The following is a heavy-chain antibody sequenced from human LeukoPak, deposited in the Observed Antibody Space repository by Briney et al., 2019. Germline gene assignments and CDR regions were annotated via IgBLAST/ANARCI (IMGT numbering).Heavy chain of an antibody. CDR1: GFPFSSFA. D-gene: IGHD6-19*01. CDR3: VKDHGYASGWYFDY. J-gene: IGHJ4*02. V-gene: IGHV3-30*02. Sequence: GGSLRLSCAASGFPFSSFAMHWVRQAPGRGLEWVSFIRHDGTKNYYLQSVRGRFTISRDNSKSTLYLQMNSLRAEDTALYFCVKDHGYASGWYFDYWGQGALVTVSS. CDR2: IRHDGTKN.